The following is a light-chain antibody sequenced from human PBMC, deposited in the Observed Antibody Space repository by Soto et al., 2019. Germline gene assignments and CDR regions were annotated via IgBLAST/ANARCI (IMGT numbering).Light chain of an antibody. V-gene: IGKV3-20*01. CDR1: QSVSSSY. CDR3: QQYGSSPMYT. J-gene: IGKJ2*01. Sequence: ELVLTQSPCTLSLSPGERATLSCRASQSVSSSYLAWYQQNPGQAPRLLIYGASSRATGIPDRFSGSGSGTDCTLTISRLEPEDFAVYYCQQYGSSPMYTFGQGTKLEIK. CDR2: GAS.